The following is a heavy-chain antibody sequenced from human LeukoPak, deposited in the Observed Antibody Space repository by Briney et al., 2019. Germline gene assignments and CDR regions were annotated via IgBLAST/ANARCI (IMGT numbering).Heavy chain of an antibody. J-gene: IGHJ4*02. V-gene: IGHV3-30-3*01. CDR2: ISYDGSNK. Sequence: GGSLRLSCAASGFTFSSYAMHWDRQAPGKGLEWVAVISYDGSNKYYADSVKGRFTISRDNSKNTLYLQMNSLRAEDTAVYYCARSGDTYDILTGYYNYWGQGTLVTVSS. CDR3: ARSGDTYDILTGYYNY. CDR1: GFTFSSYA. D-gene: IGHD3-9*01.